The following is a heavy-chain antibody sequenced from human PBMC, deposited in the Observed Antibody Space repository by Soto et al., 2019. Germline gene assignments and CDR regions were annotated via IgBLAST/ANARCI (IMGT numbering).Heavy chain of an antibody. J-gene: IGHJ6*02. CDR2: IIPIFGTA. CDR1: GGTFSSYA. Sequence: QVQLVQSGAEVKKPGSSVKVSCKASGGTFSSYAISWVRQAPGQGLEWMGGIIPIFGTANYAQKFQGRVTITADESTSTAYMELSSLRSEDTAVYYWARMGTIFGVVIGDGMDVWGQGTTVTVSS. D-gene: IGHD3-3*01. CDR3: ARMGTIFGVVIGDGMDV. V-gene: IGHV1-69*12.